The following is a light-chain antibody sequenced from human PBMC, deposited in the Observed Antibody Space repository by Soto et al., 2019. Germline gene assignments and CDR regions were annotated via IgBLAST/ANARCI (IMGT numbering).Light chain of an antibody. CDR1: SSDVCGYNY. Sequence: QSVLTQTASVSGSPGQSITISCTGTSSDVCGYNYVSWYQHHPGKAPKVMMYDVSIRPSGVSNRFSCSKSGNTASLTISGLQAEHEADYYCSSYTISSTLVFVRGTKLTVL. V-gene: IGLV2-14*03. CDR2: DVS. CDR3: SSYTISSTLV. J-gene: IGLJ2*01.